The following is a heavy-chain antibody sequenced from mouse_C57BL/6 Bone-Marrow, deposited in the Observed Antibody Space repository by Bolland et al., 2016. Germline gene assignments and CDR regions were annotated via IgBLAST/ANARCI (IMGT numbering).Heavy chain of an antibody. CDR2: DGGSYT. CDR3: AREARYYAMDY. D-gene: IGHD1-2*01. Sequence: DGGSYTYYPDNVKGRFTISRDNAKNNLYLQMSHLKSEDTAMYYCAREARYYAMDYSGQGT. V-gene: IGHV5-4*01. J-gene: IGHJ4*01.